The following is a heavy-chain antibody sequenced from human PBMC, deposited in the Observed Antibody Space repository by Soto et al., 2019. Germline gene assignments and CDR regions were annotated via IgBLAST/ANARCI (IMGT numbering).Heavy chain of an antibody. CDR2: VVVGSGNT. V-gene: IGHV1-58*02. D-gene: IGHD3-22*01. J-gene: IGHJ6*02. CDR1: GFTFTHSA. CDR3: ARHNYDSSGYYHYYYGMDV. Sequence: ASVKVSCKASGFTFTHSAMQWVRQARGQSLEWIGWVVVGSGNTNYAPKFQERVTITWDMSTFTAYMELSSLRSEDTAVYYCARHNYDSSGYYHYYYGMDVWGQGTTVTVSS.